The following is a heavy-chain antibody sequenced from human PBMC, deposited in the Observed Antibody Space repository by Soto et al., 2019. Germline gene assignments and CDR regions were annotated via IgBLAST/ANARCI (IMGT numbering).Heavy chain of an antibody. CDR3: ASGPKNYDFWSGAASFDI. CDR2: ICYGGDNK. D-gene: IGHD3-3*01. J-gene: IGHJ3*02. Sequence: GGSLRLSCAASGFTFSSYAMSWVRQAPGKGLEWVAVICYGGDNKYYADSVKGRFTISRDNSKNTLYLQMNSLRAEDTAVYYCASGPKNYDFWSGAASFDIWGQGTMVTVSS. V-gene: IGHV3-30*04. CDR1: GFTFSSYA.